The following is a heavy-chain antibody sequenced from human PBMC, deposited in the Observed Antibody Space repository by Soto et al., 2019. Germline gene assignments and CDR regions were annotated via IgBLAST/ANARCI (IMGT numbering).Heavy chain of an antibody. CDR3: AKDLGSGSYFTPAY. CDR2: ISYDGSNK. V-gene: IGHV3-30*18. J-gene: IGHJ4*02. Sequence: VGSLRLSCAASGFTFSSYGMHWVRQAPGKGLEWVAVISYDGSNKYYADSVKGRFTISRDNSKNTLYLQMNSLRAEDTAVYYCAKDLGSGSYFTPAYWGQGTLVTVSS. CDR1: GFTFSSYG. D-gene: IGHD1-26*01.